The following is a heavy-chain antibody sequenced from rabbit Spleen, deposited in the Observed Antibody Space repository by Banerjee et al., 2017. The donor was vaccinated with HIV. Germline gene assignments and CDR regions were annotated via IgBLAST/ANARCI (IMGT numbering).Heavy chain of an antibody. V-gene: IGHV1S40*01. CDR2: IYAGSSATT. CDR1: GFDFNSGYD. Sequence: QSLEESGGDLVKPGASLTLTCKASGFDFNSGYDQCWVRRAPGKGPEWIACIYAGSSATTYYATWAKGRFTISKTSSTTVTLQMTSLTAADTATYFCARGVYYFDDYGLYARYFDLWGPGTLVTVS. D-gene: IGHD2-1*01. CDR3: ARGVYYFDDYGLYARYFDL. J-gene: IGHJ4*01.